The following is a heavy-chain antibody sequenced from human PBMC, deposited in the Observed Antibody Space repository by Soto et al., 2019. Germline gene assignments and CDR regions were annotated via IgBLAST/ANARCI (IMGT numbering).Heavy chain of an antibody. D-gene: IGHD2-2*02. CDR3: ARELPGDTASGFDY. CDR1: GGSISSYY. CDR2: IYYSGST. V-gene: IGHV4-59*01. Sequence: SETLSLTCTVSGGSISSYYWSWIRQPPGKGLEWIGYIYYSGSTNYNPSLKSRVTISVDTSKNQFSLKLSSVTAADTAVYYCARELPGDTASGFDYWGQGTLGTVSS. J-gene: IGHJ4*02.